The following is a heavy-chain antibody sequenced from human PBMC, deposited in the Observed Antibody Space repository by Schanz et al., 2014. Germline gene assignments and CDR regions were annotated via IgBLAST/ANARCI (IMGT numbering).Heavy chain of an antibody. CDR1: GGTFSSFG. V-gene: IGHV1-69*04. CDR2: IIPSLGLA. CDR3: ARDYYDSSGYYYCDY. J-gene: IGHJ4*02. Sequence: VQLEQSGAEVKKPGSSVKVSCKASGGTFSSFGINWVRQAPGQGLEWMGRIIPSLGLAKYEQKFQGRLTITADKSTSTAYMELSSLRSEDTAMYYCARDYYDSSGYYYCDYWGQGTLVTVSS. D-gene: IGHD3-22*01.